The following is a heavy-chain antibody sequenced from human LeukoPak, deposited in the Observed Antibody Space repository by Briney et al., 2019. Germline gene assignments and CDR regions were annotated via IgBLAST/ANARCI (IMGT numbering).Heavy chain of an antibody. CDR1: GGSISSSSYY. V-gene: IGHV4-39*07. J-gene: IGHJ4*02. Sequence: SETLFLTCTVSGGSISSSSYYWGWIRQPPGKGLERIWRIYYSGSTYYNPSLKSRVTIPVDTSKNQCSLKLSSVTAADTAVYYCARETEVYSYGSIDYWGQGTLVTVSS. D-gene: IGHD5-18*01. CDR3: ARETEVYSYGSIDY. CDR2: IYYSGST.